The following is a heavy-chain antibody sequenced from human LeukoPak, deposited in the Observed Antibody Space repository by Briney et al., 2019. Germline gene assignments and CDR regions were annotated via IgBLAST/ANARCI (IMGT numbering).Heavy chain of an antibody. CDR3: AKDYYDSSGYYFADDAFDI. J-gene: IGHJ3*02. CDR1: GFTFNIYA. Sequence: GGSLRLSCAASGFTFNIYAMNWVRQAPGKGLEWISSISYSAAGTYYADSVKGRFSISRDNSKKIVYLQTNSLRAEDTAVYYCAKDYYDSSGYYFADDAFDIWGQGTMVTVSS. CDR2: ISYSAAGT. V-gene: IGHV3-23*01. D-gene: IGHD3-22*01.